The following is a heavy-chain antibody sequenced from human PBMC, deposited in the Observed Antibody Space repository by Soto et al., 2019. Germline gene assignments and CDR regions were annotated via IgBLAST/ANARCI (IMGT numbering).Heavy chain of an antibody. CDR1: GGTFSSNA. J-gene: IGHJ4*02. D-gene: IGHD5-18*01. Sequence: QVQLVQSGAEVKKPGSSVKVTCKASGGTFSSNAISWVRQAPGQGLEWMGGIIPIFGTAHYAQKFQGRVTITADESTSTASMELSSLKSEDTAVYYGATGGREYSAPPRFYGEYLGQATPVTDAS. V-gene: IGHV1-69*12. CDR3: ATGGREYSAPPRFYGEY. CDR2: IIPIFGTA.